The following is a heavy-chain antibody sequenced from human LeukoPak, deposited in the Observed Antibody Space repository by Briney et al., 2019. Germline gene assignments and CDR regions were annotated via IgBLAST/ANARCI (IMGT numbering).Heavy chain of an antibody. CDR1: GFTFSSYG. V-gene: IGHV3-33*01. D-gene: IGHD2-2*01. Sequence: PGGSLRLSCAASGFTFSSYGMHWVRQAPGKGLEWVAVIWYDGSNKYYADSVKGRFTISRDNSKNTLYLQMNSLRAEDTAVYYCATGYCSSTSCEYYYYYYGMDVWGQGTTVTVSS. CDR3: ATGYCSSTSCEYYYYYYGMDV. J-gene: IGHJ6*02. CDR2: IWYDGSNK.